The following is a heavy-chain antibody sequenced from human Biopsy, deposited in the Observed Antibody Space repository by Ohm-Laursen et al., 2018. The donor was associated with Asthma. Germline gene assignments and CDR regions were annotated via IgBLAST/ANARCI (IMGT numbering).Heavy chain of an antibody. V-gene: IGHV3-53*01. CDR1: GFAVSRDH. CDR2: IYSGGTS. J-gene: IGHJ4*02. CDR3: AKDERLYYGSDSKYMQPVPLGD. Sequence: GSLRLSCTASGFAVSRDHMFWVRQAPGKGREWVSVIYSGGTSHTADSVRGRFTISRDYSKNTLYLQMHSLRAEDTAVYYCAKDERLYYGSDSKYMQPVPLGDWGQGTLVIVSA. D-gene: IGHD3-10*01.